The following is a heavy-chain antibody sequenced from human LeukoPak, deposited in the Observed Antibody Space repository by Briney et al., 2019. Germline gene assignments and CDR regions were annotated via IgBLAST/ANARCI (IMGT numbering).Heavy chain of an antibody. CDR1: GFTVSSNC. Sequence: SGGSLRLSCAASGFTVSSNCMSWVRQAPGKGLEWVSVIYSGGTTYNVASLKGRFTISSDNSKNTLYLQMNSLRAKDTAVYYCASAESNYLYFDTRGQGTLVTVSS. J-gene: IGHJ4*02. V-gene: IGHV3-53*01. CDR2: IYSGGTT. D-gene: IGHD4-11*01. CDR3: ASAESNYLYFDT.